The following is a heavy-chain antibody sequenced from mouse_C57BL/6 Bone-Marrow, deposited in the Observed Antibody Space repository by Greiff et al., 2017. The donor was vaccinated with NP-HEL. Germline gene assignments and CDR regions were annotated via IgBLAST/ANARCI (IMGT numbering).Heavy chain of an antibody. CDR1: GFNIKDYY. D-gene: IGHD3-3*01. CDR2: IDPADGDT. V-gene: IGHV14-1*01. J-gene: IGHJ3*01. CDR3: TTFEGP. Sequence: EVKLVESGAELVRPGASVKLSCTASGFNIKDYYMHWVKQRPEPGLEWIGRIDPADGDTEYAPKFQGKATMTEDTSSNTAYQQLSSRTSEDTAVYYCTTFEGPRGQGTLVTVSA.